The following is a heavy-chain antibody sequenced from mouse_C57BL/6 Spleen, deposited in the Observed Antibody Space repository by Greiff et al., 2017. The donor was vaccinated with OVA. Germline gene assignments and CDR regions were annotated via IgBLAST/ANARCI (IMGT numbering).Heavy chain of an antibody. Sequence: VQLVESGAELVRPGASVTLSCKASGYTFTDYEMHWVKQTPVHGLEWIGAIDPETGGTAYNQKFKGKAILTADKSSSTAYMELRSLTSEDSAVYYCTRRSNWVDYWGQGTTLTVSS. CDR1: GYTFTDYE. V-gene: IGHV1-15*01. J-gene: IGHJ2*01. D-gene: IGHD4-1*02. CDR2: IDPETGGT. CDR3: TRRSNWVDY.